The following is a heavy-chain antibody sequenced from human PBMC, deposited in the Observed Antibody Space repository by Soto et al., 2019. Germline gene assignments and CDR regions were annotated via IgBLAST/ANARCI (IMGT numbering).Heavy chain of an antibody. CDR1: GFTFSSYW. Sequence: EVQLVESGGGLVQPGGSLRLSCAASGFTFSSYWMHWVRQAPGKGLVWVSRINSDGSRTSYADSVKGRFTISRDNAKNTRYLEMNRLRAEDTAVYYCAVAVAGPTAIGYWGQGTLVTVSS. D-gene: IGHD6-19*01. J-gene: IGHJ4*02. CDR2: INSDGSRT. CDR3: AVAVAGPTAIGY. V-gene: IGHV3-74*01.